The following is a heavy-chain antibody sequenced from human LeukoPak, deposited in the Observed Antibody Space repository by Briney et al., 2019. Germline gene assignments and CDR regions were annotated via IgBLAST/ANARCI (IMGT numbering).Heavy chain of an antibody. CDR3: ARSGSYSGPYVY. V-gene: IGHV4-59*12. D-gene: IGHD1-26*01. CDR2: IYYSGST. J-gene: IGHJ4*02. CDR1: GGSISRYY. Sequence: SETLSLTCTVSGGSISRYYWSWIRQPPGEGLEWIGYIYYSGSTNYNPSLKSRVTMSVDTSKNQFSLKLSSVTATDTAVYYCARSGSYSGPYVYWGQGTPVTVSS.